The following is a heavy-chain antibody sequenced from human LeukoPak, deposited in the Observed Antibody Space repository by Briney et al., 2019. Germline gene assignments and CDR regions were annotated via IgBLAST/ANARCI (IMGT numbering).Heavy chain of an antibody. V-gene: IGHV4-34*01. Sequence: SETLSLTCAVYGGSFSGNYWSWIRQPPGKGLEWIGEINHSGSTNYNPSLKSRVTISVDTSKNQFSLKLSSVTAADTAVYYCAREEGCSGGSCYSSSVSSGMDVWGQGTTVTVSS. J-gene: IGHJ6*02. CDR1: GGSFSGNY. CDR3: AREEGCSGGSCYSSSVSSGMDV. CDR2: INHSGST. D-gene: IGHD2-15*01.